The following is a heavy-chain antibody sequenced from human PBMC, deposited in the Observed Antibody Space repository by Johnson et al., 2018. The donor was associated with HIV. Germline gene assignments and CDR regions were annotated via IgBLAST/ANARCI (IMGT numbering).Heavy chain of an antibody. J-gene: IGHJ3*02. CDR3: ARKKTAARGAFDI. CDR2: INWNGGTT. V-gene: IGHV3-20*04. CDR1: GFTFDDQG. D-gene: IGHD3-10*01. Sequence: VQLVESGGGVVRPGGSLRLSCAASGFTFDDQGMKWVRQTPGKGLEWVSGINWNGGTTSYEDSVKGRFTTSRDNANNSLYLQMNGLRDEDTAVYYCARKKTAARGAFDIWGQGTMVTVSS.